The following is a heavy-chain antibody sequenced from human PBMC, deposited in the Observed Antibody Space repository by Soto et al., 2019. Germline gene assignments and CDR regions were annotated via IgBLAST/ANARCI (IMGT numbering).Heavy chain of an antibody. CDR1: GFSFDDYS. J-gene: IGHJ3*01. D-gene: IGHD3-22*01. V-gene: IGHV3-43*01. CDR3: ARDQPHDYNYDSSGYWRGAFDV. CDR2: LSWDGHSA. Sequence: EVQVVESGGAVVQPGGSLRLSCAASGFSFDDYSMHWVRQAPGKGLEWVCVLSWDGHSAHYADSVKGRFTISRDNSKNSVYLQMNSLRAEDTAVYYCARDQPHDYNYDSSGYWRGAFDVWGQGIMVTVAS.